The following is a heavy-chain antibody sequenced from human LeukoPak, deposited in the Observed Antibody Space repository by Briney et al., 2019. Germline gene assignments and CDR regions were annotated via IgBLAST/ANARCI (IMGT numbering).Heavy chain of an antibody. D-gene: IGHD2-2*01. Sequence: GGSLRLSCAASGFTFTNYGMSWVRQAPGKGLEWVSSINYSGDSTYYADSVKGRFTISRDNSKNTLYLQMNSLRAEDTAVYYCARGANYCSSTSCPVDAFDIWGQGTMVTVSS. V-gene: IGHV3-23*01. CDR2: INYSGDST. CDR3: ARGANYCSSTSCPVDAFDI. CDR1: GFTFTNYG. J-gene: IGHJ3*02.